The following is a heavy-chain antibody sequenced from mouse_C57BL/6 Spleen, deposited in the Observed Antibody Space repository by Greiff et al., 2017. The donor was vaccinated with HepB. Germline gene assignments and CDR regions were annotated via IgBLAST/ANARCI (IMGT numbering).Heavy chain of an antibody. V-gene: IGHV1-81*01. J-gene: IGHJ2*01. CDR2: IYPRSGNT. CDR1: GYTFTSYG. CDR3: ASGTGDY. Sequence: QVQLQQSGAELARPGASVKLSCKASGYTFTSYGISWVKQRTGQGLEWIGEIYPRSGNTYYNEKFKGKATLTADKSSSTAYMELRSLTSEDSAVYFCASGTGDYGGQGTTLTVSS. D-gene: IGHD3-3*01.